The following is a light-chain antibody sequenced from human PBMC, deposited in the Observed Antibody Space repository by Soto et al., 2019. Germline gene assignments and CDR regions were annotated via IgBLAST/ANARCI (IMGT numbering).Light chain of an antibody. CDR2: STS. CDR3: QQFGSSPSMYS. J-gene: IGKJ2*03. CDR1: QSVSSRY. Sequence: DTVLTQSPGTLSLSPGERATLSCRASQSVSSRYLAWYPQKPGQAPRLLIYSTSIRATGIPDMFSGSGSGTDFTLTISRLEPEDFAVYYCQQFGSSPSMYSFGQGTKLEIK. V-gene: IGKV3-20*01.